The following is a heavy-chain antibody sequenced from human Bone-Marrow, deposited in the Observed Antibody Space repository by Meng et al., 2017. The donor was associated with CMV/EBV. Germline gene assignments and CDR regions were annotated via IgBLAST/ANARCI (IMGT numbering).Heavy chain of an antibody. CDR2: IYPGDSDT. Sequence: KVSCKGSGYSFTSYWIGWVRQMPGKGLEWMGIIYPGDSDTRYSPSFQGQVTISADKSISTAYLQWSSLKASDTAMYYCARRDSSSWYVAYWGPGDRVHGAS. V-gene: IGHV5-51*01. CDR1: GYSFTSYW. J-gene: IGHJ4*02. CDR3: ARRDSSSWYVAY. D-gene: IGHD6-13*01.